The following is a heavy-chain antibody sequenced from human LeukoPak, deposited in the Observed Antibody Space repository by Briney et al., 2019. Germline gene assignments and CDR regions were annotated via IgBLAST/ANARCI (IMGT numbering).Heavy chain of an antibody. Sequence: ASVKVSCKASGYTFTGYYLHWVRQAPGQGLEWMGCIHPNGDLHYPPTFQGRVTMTRDKSITTAYMELSTLTSQDTAVYFCAIECWFDGNILSKGFNYWGQGTPVSVSS. D-gene: IGHD2/OR15-2a*01. CDR2: IHPNGDL. CDR3: AIECWFDGNILSKGFNY. J-gene: IGHJ4*02. CDR1: GYTFTGYY. V-gene: IGHV1-2*02.